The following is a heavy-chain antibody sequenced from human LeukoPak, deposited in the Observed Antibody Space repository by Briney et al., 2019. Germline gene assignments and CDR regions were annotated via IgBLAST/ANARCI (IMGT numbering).Heavy chain of an antibody. Sequence: PGGSLRLSCGASGFTFRGYAMSWVRQAPGKGLEWVSGISESSRFIHHADSVKGRFTISRDDSTNTLHLQMNSLKAEDTAVYYCAKSAYAGYDWGHMGQSWGQGTLVTVSS. V-gene: IGHV3-23*01. CDR1: GFTFRGYA. CDR2: ISESSRFI. J-gene: IGHJ1*01. CDR3: AKSAYAGYDWGHMGQS. D-gene: IGHD5-12*01.